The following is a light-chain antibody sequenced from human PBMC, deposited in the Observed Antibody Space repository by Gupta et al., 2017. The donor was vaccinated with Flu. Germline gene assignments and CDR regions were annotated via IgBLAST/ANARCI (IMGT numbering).Light chain of an antibody. CDR1: SSDVGRSNY. CDR2: DVS. CDR3: SSYTSTNTFYV. Sequence: QSALTPPASVSGSPGQSITISCTGTSSDVGRSNYVSWYQQHPGKAPKLIIYDVSYRPSGVSSRFSGSKSGNTASLTISGLEAEDETDYYCSSYTSTNTFYVFGTGTKVTVL. V-gene: IGLV2-14*01. J-gene: IGLJ1*01.